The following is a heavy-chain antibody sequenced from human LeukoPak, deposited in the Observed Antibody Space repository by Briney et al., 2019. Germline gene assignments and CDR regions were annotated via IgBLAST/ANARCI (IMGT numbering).Heavy chain of an antibody. D-gene: IGHD5-18*01. CDR2: ISSSSSYI. CDR3: ARDPVRIYSWSFYMDV. CDR1: GFTFSGYS. Sequence: KPGGSLRLSCAASGFTFSGYSMNWVRQAPGKGLEWVSSISSSSSYIYYADSVKGRFTISRDNAKNSLYLQMNSLRAEDTAVYYCARDPVRIYSWSFYMDVWGKGTTVTVSS. J-gene: IGHJ6*03. V-gene: IGHV3-21*01.